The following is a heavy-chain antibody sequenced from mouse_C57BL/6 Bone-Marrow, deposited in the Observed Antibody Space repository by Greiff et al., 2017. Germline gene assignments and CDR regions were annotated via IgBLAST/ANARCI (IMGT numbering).Heavy chain of an antibody. CDR2: ISIGGSYT. D-gene: IGHD4-1*01. V-gene: IGHV5-6*01. CDR1: GFTFSSYG. Sequence: EVKLQESGGDLVKPGGSLKLSCAASGFTFSSYGMSWVRQTPEQRLEWVATISIGGSYTHYPDSVKERFTISRDNAKNTLYLQMSSLKSEDTAMYDCARHNCRNQCARNYWGQGTSVTVSS. CDR3: ARHNCRNQCARNY. J-gene: IGHJ4*01.